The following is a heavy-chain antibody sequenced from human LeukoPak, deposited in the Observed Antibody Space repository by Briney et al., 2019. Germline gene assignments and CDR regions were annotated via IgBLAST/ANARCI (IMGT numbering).Heavy chain of an antibody. CDR2: INHSGST. CDR1: GGSFSGYY. V-gene: IGHV4-34*01. D-gene: IGHD3-10*01. CDR3: ARGAPRSITMVRGVMTNWFDP. J-gene: IGHJ5*02. Sequence: PSETLSLTCAVYGGSFSGYYRSWIRQPPGKGLEWIGEINHSGSTNYNPSLKSRVTISVDTSKNQFTLKLSSVTAADTAVYYCARGAPRSITMVRGVMTNWFDPWGQGTLVTVSS.